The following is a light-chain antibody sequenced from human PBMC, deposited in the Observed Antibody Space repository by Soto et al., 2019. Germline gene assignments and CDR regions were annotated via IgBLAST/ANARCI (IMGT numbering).Light chain of an antibody. CDR3: QQYGSSPFT. CDR1: QSVSSDY. Sequence: EMVLTQSPGTLSLSPGERATLSRRASQSVSSDYLAWFQQKPGQSPRLLIYGASSRATGIPDRFSGSGSGTDFTLTISRLEPEDFAVYYCQQYGSSPFTFGGGTKVDIK. CDR2: GAS. V-gene: IGKV3-20*01. J-gene: IGKJ4*01.